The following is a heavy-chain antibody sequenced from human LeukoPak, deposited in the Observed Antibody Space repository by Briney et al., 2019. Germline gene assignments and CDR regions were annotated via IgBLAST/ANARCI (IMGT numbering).Heavy chain of an antibody. CDR2: ISAYNGNT. J-gene: IGHJ4*02. Sequence: GASVKVSCKASGYTFTSYGISWVRQAPGQGPEWMGWISAYNGNTNYAQKLQGRVTMTTDTSTSTAYMELRSLRSDDTAVYYCARAPVVPAAIGGLDYWGQGTLVTVSS. CDR3: ARAPVVPAAIGGLDY. CDR1: GYTFTSYG. D-gene: IGHD2-2*01. V-gene: IGHV1-18*01.